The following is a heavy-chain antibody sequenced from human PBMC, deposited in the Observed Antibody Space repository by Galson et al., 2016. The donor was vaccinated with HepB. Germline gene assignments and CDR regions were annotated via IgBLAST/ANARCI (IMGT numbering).Heavy chain of an antibody. CDR1: GFIFSNAW. J-gene: IGHJ4*02. Sequence: SLRLSCAVSGFIFSNAWMTWVRQAPGKGLEWVGRIKRKSDGGTTDYAAAVKGRFIISRDDSTDTLYLQMNSLKTEDTGVHYCSTGVYVTGTNDCWGQGTLVTVSS. D-gene: IGHD1-7*01. CDR2: IKRKSDGGTT. CDR3: STGVYVTGTNDC. V-gene: IGHV3-15*01.